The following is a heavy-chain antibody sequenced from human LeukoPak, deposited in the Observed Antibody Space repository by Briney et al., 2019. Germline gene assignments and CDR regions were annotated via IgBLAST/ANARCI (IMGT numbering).Heavy chain of an antibody. CDR1: GGSFSGYY. Sequence: SETLSLTCAVYGGSFSGYYWSWIRQPPGKGLEWIREINHSGSTNYNPSLKSRVTISVDASKNQFSLKLSSVTAADTAVYYCARSSEGRQLAPHYYMDVWGKGTTVTVSS. J-gene: IGHJ6*03. CDR3: ARSSEGRQLAPHYYMDV. CDR2: INHSGST. D-gene: IGHD6-6*01. V-gene: IGHV4-34*01.